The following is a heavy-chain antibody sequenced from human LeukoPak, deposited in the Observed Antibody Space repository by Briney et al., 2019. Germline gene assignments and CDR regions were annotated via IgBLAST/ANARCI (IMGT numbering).Heavy chain of an antibody. CDR3: ARDSYSSSIRWFDS. CDR2: IDYSGTA. D-gene: IGHD6-6*01. Sequence: SSETLSLTCTVSGGSISSYYWSWIRQLPGKGLEWIVYIDYSGTAYYNPSLKSRVTISIDTSKNQFSVKLSSVTAADTAVYYCARDSYSSSIRWFDSWGQGTLVIVSS. V-gene: IGHV4-59*06. J-gene: IGHJ5*01. CDR1: GGSISSYY.